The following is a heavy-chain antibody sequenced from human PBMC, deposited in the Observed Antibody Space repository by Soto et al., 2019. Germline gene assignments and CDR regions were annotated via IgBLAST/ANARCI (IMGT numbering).Heavy chain of an antibody. D-gene: IGHD3-3*01. V-gene: IGHV3-23*01. CDR1: GFTFSSYA. CDR3: AKADFWSGYYTGWFDP. Sequence: ESGGGLVQPGGSLRLSCAASGFTFSSYAMSWVRQAPGKGLEWVSAISGSGGSTYYADSVKGRFTISRDNSKNTLYLQMNSLRAEDTAVYYCAKADFWSGYYTGWFDPWGQGTLVTVSS. CDR2: ISGSGGST. J-gene: IGHJ5*02.